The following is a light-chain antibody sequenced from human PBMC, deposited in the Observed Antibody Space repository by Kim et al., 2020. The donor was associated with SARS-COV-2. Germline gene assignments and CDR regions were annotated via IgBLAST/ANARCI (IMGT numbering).Light chain of an antibody. CDR2: YDS. CDR1: RMGRKS. Sequence: PRKTARVSCGGNRMGRKSVHWYQTKSGQAPVLVMYYDSDRTSGIPERFSGSNSGNTATLTISRVEAGDEADYYCQVWDSSSDHRVVFGGGTQLTVL. CDR3: QVWDSSSDHRVV. J-gene: IGLJ2*01. V-gene: IGLV3-21*04.